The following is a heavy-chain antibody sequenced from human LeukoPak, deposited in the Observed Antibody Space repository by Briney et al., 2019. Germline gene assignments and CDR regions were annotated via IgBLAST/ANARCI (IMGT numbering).Heavy chain of an antibody. CDR1: GYTFTSYG. D-gene: IGHD4-17*01. CDR2: ISAYNGNT. Sequence: GASVKVSCKASGYTFTSYGISWVRQAPGQGLEWMGWISAYNGNTNYAQNLQGRVTMTADTSTSTAYMELRSLRSDDTAVYYCARRGPTVTTPLPDYWGQGTLVTVSS. J-gene: IGHJ4*02. CDR3: ARRGPTVTTPLPDY. V-gene: IGHV1-18*01.